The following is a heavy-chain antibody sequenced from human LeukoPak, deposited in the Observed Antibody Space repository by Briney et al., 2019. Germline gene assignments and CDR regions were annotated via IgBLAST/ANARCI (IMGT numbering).Heavy chain of an antibody. Sequence: GGSLRLSCAASGFTVSSNYMSWVRQAPGKGLEWVSVIYSGGSTYYADSVKGRFTISRDNSKNTLYLQMNSLRAEDTAVYYCARAYGSGSYYKSGPRPCFDYWGQGTLVTVSS. V-gene: IGHV3-66*01. CDR2: IYSGGST. J-gene: IGHJ4*02. CDR1: GFTVSSNY. D-gene: IGHD3-10*01. CDR3: ARAYGSGSYYKSGPRPCFDY.